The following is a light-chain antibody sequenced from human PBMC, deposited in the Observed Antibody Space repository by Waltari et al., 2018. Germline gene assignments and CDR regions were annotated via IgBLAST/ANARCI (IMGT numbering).Light chain of an antibody. CDR3: QQSYSQTRT. CDR1: QSISSY. CDR2: AAS. V-gene: IGKV1-39*01. Sequence: DIRMTKPPFSLSASVGNRVPFTCRPSQSISSYLNWYQQKPGKAPKLLIYAASSLQSGIPSRFSGSGSGRDFTLSISSLQPEDFATYCCQQSYSQTRTFGQGTKVEIK. J-gene: IGKJ1*01.